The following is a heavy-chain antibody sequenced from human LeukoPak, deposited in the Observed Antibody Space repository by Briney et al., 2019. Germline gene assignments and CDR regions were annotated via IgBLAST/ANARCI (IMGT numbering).Heavy chain of an antibody. CDR3: ARDDMQAGYYFDY. D-gene: IGHD2-15*01. J-gene: IGHJ4*02. Sequence: SVKVSCKASGGTFSNYAISWVRQAPGQGLEWMGGIIPIFGTASYAQKFQGRVTITADESTSTAYMELSSLRSEDTAVYYCARDDMQAGYYFDYWGQGTLVTVSS. CDR1: GGTFSNYA. CDR2: IIPIFGTA. V-gene: IGHV1-69*01.